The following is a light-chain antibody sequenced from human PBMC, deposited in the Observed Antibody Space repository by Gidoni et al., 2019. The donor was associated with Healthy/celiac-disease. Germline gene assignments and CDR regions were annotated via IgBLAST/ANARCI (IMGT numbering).Light chain of an antibody. CDR1: QSVSSSY. J-gene: IGKJ2*04. CDR3: QQYGSSPCS. Sequence: EIVLTQSPDTLSLSPGERATLSCRASQSVSSSYLAWYQQKPGQAPRLLIDGASSRATGIPDRFSGSGSGTDFTLTISRLEPEDFAVYYCQQYGSSPCSFGQGTKLEIK. V-gene: IGKV3-20*01. CDR2: GAS.